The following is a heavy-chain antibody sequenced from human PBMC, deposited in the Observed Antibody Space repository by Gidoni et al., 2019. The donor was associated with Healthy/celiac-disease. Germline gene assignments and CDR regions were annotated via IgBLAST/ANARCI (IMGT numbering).Heavy chain of an antibody. V-gene: IGHV4-34*01. J-gene: IGHJ5*02. Sequence: QVQLQQWGAGLLKPSETLSLTCAVYGGSFSGYYWSWIRQPPGKGLEWIGEINHSGSTNYNPSLKSRVTISVDTSKNQFSLKLSSVTAADTAVYYCASRRAIVVVPAAQGYNWFDPWGQGTLVTVSS. CDR2: INHSGST. CDR3: ASRRAIVVVPAAQGYNWFDP. D-gene: IGHD2-2*01. CDR1: GGSFSGYY.